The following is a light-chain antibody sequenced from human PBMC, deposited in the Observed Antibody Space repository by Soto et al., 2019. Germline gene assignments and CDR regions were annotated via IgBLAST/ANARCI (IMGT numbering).Light chain of an antibody. Sequence: AIQLTQSPSSLSASVGDRVTITCRASQGISSGVAWYQQKPGSAPDLLIYDASSLQSGVPSRFSDSGSGTDFTLTISSLQPEDFATYYCQQFNGYPITFGQGTRLEIK. CDR3: QQFNGYPIT. CDR2: DAS. CDR1: QGISSG. J-gene: IGKJ5*01. V-gene: IGKV1-13*02.